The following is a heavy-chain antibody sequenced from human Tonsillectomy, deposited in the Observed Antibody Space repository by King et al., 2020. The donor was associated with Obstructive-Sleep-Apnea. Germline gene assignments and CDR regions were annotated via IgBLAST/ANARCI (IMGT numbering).Heavy chain of an antibody. D-gene: IGHD1-26*01. J-gene: IGHJ6*02. CDR3: ARVGIVGPTRFDYYGLDV. CDR2: IYYTGST. V-gene: IGHV4-30-4*01. CDR1: GGSISSRSYY. Sequence: QLQESGPGLVKPSQTLSLTCTVSGGSISSRSYYWSWIRQPPGEGLEWIGFIYYTGSTYYNPSVKSRDSISVDTSKNQFSLRLSSVTAADTAVYYCARVGIVGPTRFDYYGLDVWGQGTTVTVSS.